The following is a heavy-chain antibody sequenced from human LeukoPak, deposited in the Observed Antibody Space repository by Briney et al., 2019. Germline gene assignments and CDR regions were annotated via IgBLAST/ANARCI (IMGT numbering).Heavy chain of an antibody. Sequence: GGSLRLSCAASGFTFSDYYMSWIRQAPGKGLEWVSYISSSGSTIYYADSVKGRFTISRDNAKNSLNLQMNSLRAEDTAVYYCASAPGLYYDYGDYEVNPTDYWGQGTLVTVSS. CDR2: ISSSGSTI. J-gene: IGHJ4*02. V-gene: IGHV3-11*01. CDR3: ASAPGLYYDYGDYEVNPTDY. CDR1: GFTFSDYY. D-gene: IGHD4-17*01.